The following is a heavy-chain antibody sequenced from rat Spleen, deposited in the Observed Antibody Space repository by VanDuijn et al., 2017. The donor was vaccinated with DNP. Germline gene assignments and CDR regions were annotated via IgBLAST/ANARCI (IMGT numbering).Heavy chain of an antibody. V-gene: IGHV2-32*01. J-gene: IGHJ3*01. CDR1: GFSLTQFY. CDR2: IWNDGDT. CDR3: ASGNNFGIAY. D-gene: IGHD1-11*01. Sequence: QVQLKESGPGLVQPSQTLSLTCTVSGFSLTQFYVHWVRQPPGKGLEWMGVIWNDGDTSYNSAHNSRLSISRDTSKSQVLLKMSSLQTEDTGMYFCASGNNFGIAYWGQGTLVTVSS.